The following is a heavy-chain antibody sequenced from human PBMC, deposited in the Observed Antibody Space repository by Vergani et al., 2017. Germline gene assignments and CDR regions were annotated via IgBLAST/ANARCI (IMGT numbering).Heavy chain of an antibody. V-gene: IGHV1-46*03. CDR1: GYTFSNYY. D-gene: IGHD3-9*01. Sequence: QVQVVQSGAEVKKSGASVKVSCKTSGYTFSNYYMHWVRQAPGQGLEWMGIINHSGGHTNYAQKFQGRVTMTRDTSTSTVYMELSSLRSEDTAIYYCARGDYRILTGYLYWNQGTLITFSA. CDR2: INHSGGHT. J-gene: IGHJ4*02. CDR3: ARGDYRILTGYLY.